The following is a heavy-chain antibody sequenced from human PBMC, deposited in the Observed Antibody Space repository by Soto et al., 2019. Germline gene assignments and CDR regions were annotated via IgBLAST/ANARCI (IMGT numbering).Heavy chain of an antibody. D-gene: IGHD2-15*01. CDR2: IYYSGST. CDR3: ARGTPSPLIVRSSRGPWFDP. V-gene: IGHV4-31*03. Sequence: SETLSLTCTVSGGSISSGGYYWSWIRQHPGKGLEWIGYIYYSGSTYYNPSLKSRVTISVDTSKNQFSLKLSSVTAADTAVYFCARGTPSPLIVRSSRGPWFDPWGQRTLVTVSS. CDR1: GGSISSGGYY. J-gene: IGHJ5*02.